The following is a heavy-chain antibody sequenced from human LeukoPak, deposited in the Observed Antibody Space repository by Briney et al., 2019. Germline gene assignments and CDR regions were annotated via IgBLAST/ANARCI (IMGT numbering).Heavy chain of an antibody. Sequence: ASVKVSCKVSGYTLTELSMHWVRQAPGKGLEWMGGFDPEDGETIYAQKFQGRVTMTGDTSTDTAYMELSSLRSEDTAVYYCATGGIAVAGAYYYYMDVWGKGTTVTISS. CDR3: ATGGIAVAGAYYYYMDV. D-gene: IGHD6-19*01. CDR1: GYTLTELS. J-gene: IGHJ6*03. V-gene: IGHV1-24*01. CDR2: FDPEDGET.